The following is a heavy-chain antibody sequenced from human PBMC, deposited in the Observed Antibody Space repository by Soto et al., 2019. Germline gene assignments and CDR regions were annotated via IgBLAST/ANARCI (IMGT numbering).Heavy chain of an antibody. D-gene: IGHD1-26*01. CDR3: ARASGSRFFDY. J-gene: IGHJ4*02. V-gene: IGHV3-53*01. CDR1: GFTVSDKY. Sequence: EVQLVESGGGLIQPGGSLRLSCAASGFTVSDKYMSWVRQAPGKGLEWVTVIYSGGNTYYADSVKGRFTISRDNSKNTLYHQMNSLRSEDTAVYYCARASGSRFFDYWGQGTLVTVFS. CDR2: IYSGGNT.